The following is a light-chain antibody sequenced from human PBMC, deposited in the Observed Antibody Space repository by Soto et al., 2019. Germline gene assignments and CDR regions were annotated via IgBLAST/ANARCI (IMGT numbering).Light chain of an antibody. CDR2: KVS. Sequence: DVVMTQSPLSLPVTLGQPASISCRSSQSLVDTDGNTYLSWFQQRPGKGPRRLIYKVSNRDSGVLDRFSGSRSGPDFTLKISRVEAEDVGIYFCMQGAHWSLTFGGGTKVEIK. CDR1: QSLVDTDGNTY. CDR3: MQGAHWSLT. V-gene: IGKV2-30*01. J-gene: IGKJ4*01.